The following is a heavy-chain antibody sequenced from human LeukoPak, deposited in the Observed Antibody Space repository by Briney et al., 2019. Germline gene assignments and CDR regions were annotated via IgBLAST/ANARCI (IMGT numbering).Heavy chain of an antibody. Sequence: SVKVSCKASGGTFSSYAISWVRQAPGQGLEWMGGIIPIFGTANYAQKFQGRVTITADESTSTAYMELSSLRSEDTAVYYCARVNFNYYDTHWYFDYWGQGTLVTVSS. J-gene: IGHJ4*02. V-gene: IGHV1-69*13. CDR3: ARVNFNYYDTHWYFDY. D-gene: IGHD3-22*01. CDR2: IIPIFGTA. CDR1: GGTFSSYA.